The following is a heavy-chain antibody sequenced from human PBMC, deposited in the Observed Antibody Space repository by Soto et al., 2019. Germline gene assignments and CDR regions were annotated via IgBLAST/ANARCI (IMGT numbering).Heavy chain of an antibody. Sequence: SETLSLTCAVSVGSISRYYWSWVRQPPGKGLEWIGYIYYSGSTNYNPSLKSRVTISVDTSKNQFSLKLSSVTAADTAVYYCATQKSSSSFDIWGQGQIVTVSS. J-gene: IGHJ3*02. V-gene: IGHV4-59*01. CDR1: VGSISRYY. CDR3: ATQKSSSSFDI. D-gene: IGHD6-6*01. CDR2: IYYSGST.